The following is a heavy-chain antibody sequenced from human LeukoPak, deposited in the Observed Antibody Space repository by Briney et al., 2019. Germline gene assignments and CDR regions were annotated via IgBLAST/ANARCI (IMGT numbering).Heavy chain of an antibody. CDR2: ISYDGNNK. CDR3: AKVFRGNSWSTPLDY. Sequence: GGSLRLSCAASGFSFSSYWMSWVRQAPGKGPEWVSVISYDGNNKFYADSVKGRFAISRDNSKNTVYLQMNSLRAEDTAEYYCAKVFRGNSWSTPLDYWGQGTLVTVSS. V-gene: IGHV3-30*18. J-gene: IGHJ4*02. D-gene: IGHD4-23*01. CDR1: GFSFSSYW.